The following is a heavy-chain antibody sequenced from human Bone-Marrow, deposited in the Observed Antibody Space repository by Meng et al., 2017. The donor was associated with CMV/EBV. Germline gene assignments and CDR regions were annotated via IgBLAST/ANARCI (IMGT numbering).Heavy chain of an antibody. CDR1: GGSISSYY. V-gene: IGHV4-59*01. D-gene: IGHD5-12*01. J-gene: IGHJ2*01. CDR3: ASVATRWDWYFDL. CDR2: IYYSGST. Sequence: SETLSLTCTVSGGSISSYYWSWIRQPPGKGLEWIGYIYYSGSTNYNPSLKSRVTISVDTSKNQFSLKLSSVTAADTAVYYCASVATRWDWYFDLWGRGTLVTVPS.